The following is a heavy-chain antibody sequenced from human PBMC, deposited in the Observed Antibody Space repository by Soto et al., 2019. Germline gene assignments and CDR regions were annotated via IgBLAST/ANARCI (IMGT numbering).Heavy chain of an antibody. CDR3: AREGTVGATNYYYYGMDV. V-gene: IGHV3-30-3*01. CDR2: ISYDASNK. D-gene: IGHD1-26*01. CDR1: VFTFISYA. Sequence: GGSLRLSCASSVFTFISYAMHWVRQAPGKGLEWVAVISYDASNKYYADSVKGRFTISRDNSKNTLYLQMNSLRAEDTAVYYCAREGTVGATNYYYYGMDVWGQGTTVTVSS. J-gene: IGHJ6*02.